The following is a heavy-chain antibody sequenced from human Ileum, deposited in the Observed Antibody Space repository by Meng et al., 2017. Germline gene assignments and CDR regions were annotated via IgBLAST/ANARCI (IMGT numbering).Heavy chain of an antibody. V-gene: IGHV3-74*01. Sequence: EVYLVESGGGLVQPGGSLRLSCEGSGFTFSSYWMHWVRQAPGKGLVWVSLINPDGSYTNYADSVRGRFTISRDNAESTLYLQMNSLRAEDTAVYYCAIGIFDYWGQGTLVTVSS. CDR2: INPDGSYT. CDR3: AIGIFDY. CDR1: GFTFSSYW. J-gene: IGHJ4*02.